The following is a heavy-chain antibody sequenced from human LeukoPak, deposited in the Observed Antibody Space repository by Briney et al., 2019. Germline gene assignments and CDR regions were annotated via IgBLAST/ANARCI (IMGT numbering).Heavy chain of an antibody. CDR3: AGGDDRLASPTSYGSGSFDY. Sequence: SETLSLTCTVSGGSISSSSYYWGWIRQPPGKGLEWIGSIYYSGSTYYNPSLKSRVTISVDTSKNQFSLKLSSVTAADTAVYYCAGGDDRLASPTSYGSGSFDYWGQGTLVTVSS. CDR1: GGSISSSSYY. CDR2: IYYSGST. J-gene: IGHJ4*02. V-gene: IGHV4-39*07. D-gene: IGHD3-10*01.